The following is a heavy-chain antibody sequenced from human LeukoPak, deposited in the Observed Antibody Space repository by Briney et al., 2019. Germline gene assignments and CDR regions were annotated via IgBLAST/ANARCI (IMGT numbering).Heavy chain of an antibody. J-gene: IGHJ5*02. CDR2: ISWDGGST. CDR3: AKDNPPRSSWYFGNWFDP. CDR1: GFTFDDYA. D-gene: IGHD6-13*01. V-gene: IGHV3-43D*03. Sequence: PGGSLRLSCAASGFTFDDYAMHWVRQAPGKGLEWVSLISWDGGSTYYADSVKGRFTIPRDNSKNSLYLQMNSLRAEDTALYYCAKDNPPRSSWYFGNWFDPWGQGTLVTVSS.